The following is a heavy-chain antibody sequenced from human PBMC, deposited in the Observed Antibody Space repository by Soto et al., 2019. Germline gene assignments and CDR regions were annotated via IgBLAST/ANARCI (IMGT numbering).Heavy chain of an antibody. CDR2: IYYSGST. Sequence: SETLSLTCTVSGGSISSSSYYWGWIRQPPGKGLEWIGSIYYSGSTYYNPSLKSRVTISVDTSKNQFSLKLSSVTAADTAVYYCARDIVVVVDANPYNWFDTWGQGTLVTVSS. D-gene: IGHD2-15*01. CDR3: ARDIVVVVDANPYNWFDT. V-gene: IGHV4-39*01. CDR1: GGSISSSSYY. J-gene: IGHJ5*02.